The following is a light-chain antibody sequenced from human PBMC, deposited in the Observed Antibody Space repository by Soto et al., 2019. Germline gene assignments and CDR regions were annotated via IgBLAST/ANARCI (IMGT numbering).Light chain of an antibody. J-gene: IGKJ4*01. CDR3: QQYSSYPSLT. CDR2: KAS. CDR1: QTIDNW. Sequence: DIQMTQSPSTLSATVGDRVSITCRASQTIDNWLAWYQQKPGQAPKVLIYKASTLETGVPSRFSGSRSGTEFTLTINSLQPDDFGSYYCQQYSSYPSLTFGGGTKLEIK. V-gene: IGKV1-5*03.